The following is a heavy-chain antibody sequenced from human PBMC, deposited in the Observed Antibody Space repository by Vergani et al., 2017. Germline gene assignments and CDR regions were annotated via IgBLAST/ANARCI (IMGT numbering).Heavy chain of an antibody. Sequence: EVQLVESGGGLVKPGGSLRLSCAASGLTFSNAWMSWVRQAPGKGLEWVGRIKSKTDGGTTDYAAPVKGRFTISRDDSKNTLYLQMNSLKTEDTAVYYCTTHYYDSSGRRVADYWGQGTLVTVSS. J-gene: IGHJ4*02. V-gene: IGHV3-15*01. D-gene: IGHD3-22*01. CDR2: IKSKTDGGTT. CDR1: GLTFSNAW. CDR3: TTHYYDSSGRRVADY.